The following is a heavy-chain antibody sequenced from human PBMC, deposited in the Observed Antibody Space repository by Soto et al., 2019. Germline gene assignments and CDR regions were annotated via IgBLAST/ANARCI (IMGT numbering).Heavy chain of an antibody. D-gene: IGHD3-16*01. CDR2: ISDDGRTT. V-gene: IGHV3-74*01. J-gene: IGHJ1*01. Sequence: EVQLVESGGDLVQPGDSLRLSCAASGFTFRNYRMHWVRQVPGKWLVWVSFISDDGRTTRYADSVKGRFTISRDNAKTTVYLEMNSLTVDATALSYCARDGGGLAHWGQGALVTVSS. CDR3: ARDGGGLAH. CDR1: GFTFRNYR.